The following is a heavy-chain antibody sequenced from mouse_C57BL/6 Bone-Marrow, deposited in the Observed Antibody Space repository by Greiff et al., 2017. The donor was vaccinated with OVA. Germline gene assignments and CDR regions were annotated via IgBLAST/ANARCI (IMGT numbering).Heavy chain of an antibody. Sequence: QVQLQQPGAELVKPGASVKMSCKASGYTFTSYWITWVKQRPGQGLEWIGDIYPGSGSTNYNEKFKGKATLTVDTSSSTAYMQLSSLTSEDSAVYYSARWYFDSSSHYAMDYWGQGTSVTVSS. D-gene: IGHD1-1*01. CDR1: GYTFTSYW. CDR3: ARWYFDSSSHYAMDY. V-gene: IGHV1-55*01. J-gene: IGHJ4*01. CDR2: IYPGSGST.